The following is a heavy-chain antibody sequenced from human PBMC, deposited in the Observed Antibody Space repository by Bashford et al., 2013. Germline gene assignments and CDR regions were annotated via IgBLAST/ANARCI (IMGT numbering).Heavy chain of an antibody. V-gene: IGHV4-31*03. Sequence: SETLSLTCTVSGGSIRSGGYYWSWIRQLPVVGLESIGYIDFSGSTYYNPSLKSRVAISVDTSKNQFSLILSSVTAADTAVYFCARAPTVRLGGFDPWGQGSLVTVSS. CDR3: ARAPTVRLGGFDP. CDR2: IDFSGST. CDR1: GGSIRSGGYY. D-gene: IGHD1-1*01. J-gene: IGHJ5*02.